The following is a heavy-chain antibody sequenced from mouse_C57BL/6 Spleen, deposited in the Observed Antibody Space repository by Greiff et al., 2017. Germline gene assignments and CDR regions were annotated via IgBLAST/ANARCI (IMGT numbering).Heavy chain of an antibody. J-gene: IGHJ3*01. CDR1: GYTFTDYN. V-gene: IGHV1-18*01. CDR2: INPNNGGT. Sequence: EVQLQQSGPELVKPGASVKIPCKASGYTFTDYNMDWVKQSHGKSLEWIGDINPNNGGTIYNQKFKGKATLTVDKSSSTAYMELRSLTSEDTAVYYCARRSDYYGSRRFAYWGQGTLVTVSA. CDR3: ARRSDYYGSRRFAY. D-gene: IGHD1-1*01.